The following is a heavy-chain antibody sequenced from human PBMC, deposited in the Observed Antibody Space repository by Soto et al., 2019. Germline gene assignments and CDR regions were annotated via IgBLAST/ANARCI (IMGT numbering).Heavy chain of an antibody. V-gene: IGHV3-9*01. CDR1: GFTFDDYA. J-gene: IGHJ6*02. Sequence: GGSLRLSCAASGFTFDDYAMHWVRQAPGKGLEWVSGISWNSGSIGYADSVKGRFTISRDNAKNSLYLQMNSLRAEDTALYYCAKDQYYYDSSGSLYYYGMDVWGQGTTVIVSS. CDR3: AKDQYYYDSSGSLYYYGMDV. CDR2: ISWNSGSI. D-gene: IGHD3-22*01.